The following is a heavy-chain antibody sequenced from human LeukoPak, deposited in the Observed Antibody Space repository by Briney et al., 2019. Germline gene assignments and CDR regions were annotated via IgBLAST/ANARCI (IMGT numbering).Heavy chain of an antibody. V-gene: IGHV3-21*01. CDR3: ARDRSPGNFDY. CDR1: GFTFSSYS. Sequence: GGSLRLSCAASGFTFSSYSMNWVRQAPGKGLEWVSSTTRSNYIYYADSVKGRFTISRDNAKNSLYLQMNSLRAEDTAVYYCARDRSPGNFDYWGQGTLVTVSS. D-gene: IGHD3-10*01. CDR2: TTRSNYI. J-gene: IGHJ4*02.